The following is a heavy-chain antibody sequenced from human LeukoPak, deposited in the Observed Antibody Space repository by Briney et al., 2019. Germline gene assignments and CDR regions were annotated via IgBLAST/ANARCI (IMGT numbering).Heavy chain of an antibody. CDR2: ISGSGGST. CDR1: GFTFSSYA. D-gene: IGHD6-19*01. Sequence: GGSLRLSCAASGFTFSSYAMSWVRQAPGKGLEWASAISGSGGSTYYADSVKGRFTISRDNSKNTLYLQMNSLRAEDTAVYYCAKRHLAVAGLDYFDYWGQGTLVTVSS. J-gene: IGHJ4*02. CDR3: AKRHLAVAGLDYFDY. V-gene: IGHV3-23*01.